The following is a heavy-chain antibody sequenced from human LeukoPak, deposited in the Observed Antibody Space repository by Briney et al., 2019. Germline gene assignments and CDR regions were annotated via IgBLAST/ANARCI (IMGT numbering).Heavy chain of an antibody. CDR3: ARDRSRPYYDILTGYYSPSYYYYYMDV. V-gene: IGHV3-74*01. Sequence: PGGSLRLSCAASGFTFSNYWMHWVRQTPGKGLVWVSRINSDASVTTYADSVKGRFTISRDNAKNSLYLQMNSLRAEDTAVYYCARDRSRPYYDILTGYYSPSYYYYYMDVWGKGTTVTVSS. CDR1: GFTFSNYW. CDR2: INSDASVT. J-gene: IGHJ6*03. D-gene: IGHD3-9*01.